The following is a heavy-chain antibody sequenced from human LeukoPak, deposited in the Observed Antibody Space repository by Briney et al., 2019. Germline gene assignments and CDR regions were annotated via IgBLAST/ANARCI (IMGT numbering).Heavy chain of an antibody. CDR1: GFTFDDYA. Sequence: GGSLRLSCAASGFTFDDYAMHWVRQAPGKGLEWVSGIIWNSGSIGYADSVKGRFTISRDNAKNSLYLQMNSLRAEDTALYYCAKDKGGRGYSGYDLGILDYWGQGTLVTVSS. CDR3: AKDKGGRGYSGYDLGILDY. CDR2: IIWNSGSI. D-gene: IGHD5-12*01. J-gene: IGHJ4*02. V-gene: IGHV3-9*01.